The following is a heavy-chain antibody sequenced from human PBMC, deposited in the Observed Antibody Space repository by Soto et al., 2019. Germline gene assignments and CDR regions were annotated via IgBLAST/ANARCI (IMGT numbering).Heavy chain of an antibody. CDR2: IYWDDDK. CDR1: GFSLSTRGVG. Sequence: QITLKESGPTLVKPTQALTLTCTFSGFSLSTRGVGVGWIRQPPGKALEWLALIYWDDDKRYSPSLKSRVTISKATSKNQVVLTMTNMDPVDTATYYCVRLLWFGELSWGQGTLVTVSS. V-gene: IGHV2-5*02. D-gene: IGHD3-10*01. J-gene: IGHJ4*02. CDR3: VRLLWFGELS.